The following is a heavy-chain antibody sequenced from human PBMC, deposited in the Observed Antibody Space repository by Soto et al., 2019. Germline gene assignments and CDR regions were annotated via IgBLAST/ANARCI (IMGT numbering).Heavy chain of an antibody. D-gene: IGHD4-17*01. Sequence: QVQLVESGGGVVQPGRSLRLSCAASGFTFSSYGMHWVRQAPGKGLEWVAVISYDGSNKYYADSVKGRFTISRDNSKNTLYLQMNSLRAEDTAVNYCAKDLGYGDYVVDYWGQGTLVTVSS. CDR2: ISYDGSNK. CDR3: AKDLGYGDYVVDY. CDR1: GFTFSSYG. V-gene: IGHV3-30*18. J-gene: IGHJ4*02.